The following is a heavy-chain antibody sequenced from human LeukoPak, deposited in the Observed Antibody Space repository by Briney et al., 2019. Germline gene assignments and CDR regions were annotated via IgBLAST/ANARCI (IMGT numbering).Heavy chain of an antibody. CDR3: ARGGGVTLERAWFDP. D-gene: IGHD3-3*01. Sequence: ASVKVSCKASGYTFTSCDINWVRQATGQGLEWMGWMNPNSGNTGYAQKFQGRVTMTRNTSISTAYMELSSLRSEDTAVYYCARGGGVTLERAWFDPWGQGTLVTVSS. CDR1: GYTFTSCD. J-gene: IGHJ5*02. CDR2: MNPNSGNT. V-gene: IGHV1-8*01.